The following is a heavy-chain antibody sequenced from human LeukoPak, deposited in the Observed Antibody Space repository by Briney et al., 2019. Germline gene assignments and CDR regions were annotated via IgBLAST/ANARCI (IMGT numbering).Heavy chain of an antibody. CDR2: ISAYNGNT. D-gene: IGHD3-10*01. CDR3: ASSMVRGVTYYYYMDV. J-gene: IGHJ6*03. V-gene: IGHV1-18*01. CDR1: SYTFTNYA. Sequence: ASVKVSCKASSYTFTNYAFTWVRQAPGQGLEWMGWISAYNGNTNYAQKLQGRVTMTTDTSTSTAYMELRSLRSDDTAVYYCASSMVRGVTYYYYMDVWGKGTTVTVSS.